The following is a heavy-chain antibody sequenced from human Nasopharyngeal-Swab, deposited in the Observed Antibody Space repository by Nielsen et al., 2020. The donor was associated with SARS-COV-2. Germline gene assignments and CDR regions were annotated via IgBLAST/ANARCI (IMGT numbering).Heavy chain of an antibody. Sequence: WIRQPPGKGLEWIGYIYYSGSTYCNPSLKSRVTISVDTSKNQFSLKLSSVTAADTAVYYCARQSWAGYYYDSSGYMDVWGKGTTVTVSS. CDR2: IYYSGST. J-gene: IGHJ6*04. V-gene: IGHV4-31*02. D-gene: IGHD3-22*01. CDR3: ARQSWAGYYYDSSGYMDV.